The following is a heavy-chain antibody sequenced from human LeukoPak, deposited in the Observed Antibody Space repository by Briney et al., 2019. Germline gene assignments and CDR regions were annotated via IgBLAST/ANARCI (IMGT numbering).Heavy chain of an antibody. CDR2: ISSSGGTT. J-gene: IGHJ4*02. CDR1: GFTFSSYV. CDR3: AKGPDSSSSFDY. V-gene: IGHV3-23*01. D-gene: IGHD6-6*01. Sequence: GGYLRLSCAASGFTFSSYVMNWVRQAPGKGLEWGSGISSSGGTTYYADSVKGRFSISRDNSKSTLYLQMYSLRAEDTAVYYCAKGPDSSSSFDYWGQGTLVTVSS.